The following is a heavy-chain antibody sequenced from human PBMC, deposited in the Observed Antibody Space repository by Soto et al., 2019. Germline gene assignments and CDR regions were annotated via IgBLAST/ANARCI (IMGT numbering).Heavy chain of an antibody. J-gene: IGHJ3*02. V-gene: IGHV5-10-1*01. CDR2: IDPSDSYT. Sequence: GESMKISCKGSGYSITSYWISWVRQMPGKGLEWMGRIDPSDSYTNYSPSFQGHVTISADKSISTAYLQWSSLKASDTAMYYCARRVYDAFDIWGQGTMVTVSS. CDR1: GYSITSYW. D-gene: IGHD2-8*01. CDR3: ARRVYDAFDI.